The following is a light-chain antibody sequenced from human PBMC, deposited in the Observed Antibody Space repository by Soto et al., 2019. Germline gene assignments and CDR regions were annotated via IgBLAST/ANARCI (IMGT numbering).Light chain of an antibody. CDR3: QQHNKWPPT. V-gene: IGKV3-15*01. CDR1: ESVGRH. CDR2: DAS. Sequence: EFLLTQSPGTLSLSPGERAALSCSASESVGRHLAWYHQKPGQAPKLLIFDASTRATGVPARFSGSGSGTEFTLTVSSLQSEDIAVYFCQQHNKWPPTFGQGTRLEL. J-gene: IGKJ5*01.